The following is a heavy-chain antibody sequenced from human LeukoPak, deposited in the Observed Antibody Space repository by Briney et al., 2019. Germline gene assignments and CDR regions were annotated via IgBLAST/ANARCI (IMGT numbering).Heavy chain of an antibody. Sequence: GGSLRLSCAASGFTFDDYAMHWVRQAPGKGLEWVSGISWNGGSIGYADSVKGRFTISRDNAKNSLYLQMNSLRAEDTALYYCAERVRQQLSANWGERPLVTVSS. CDR3: AERVRQQLSAN. D-gene: IGHD6-13*01. V-gene: IGHV3-9*01. CDR2: ISWNGGSI. J-gene: IGHJ4*02. CDR1: GFTFDDYA.